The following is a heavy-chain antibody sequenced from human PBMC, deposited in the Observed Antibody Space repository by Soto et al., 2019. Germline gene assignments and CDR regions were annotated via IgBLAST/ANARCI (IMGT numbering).Heavy chain of an antibody. J-gene: IGHJ4*01. CDR1: GGSFSSDNYY. V-gene: IGHV4-39*01. CDR3: VRTYSSGWYPSYYFDS. D-gene: IGHD6-19*01. CDR2: MYYTGSF. Sequence: SETLSLTCSVSGGSFSSDNYYWGWIRQPPGEGLEWLGSMYYTGSFHYNPSLKGRVAISVDTSKSRFSLRLTSVTAADTAVYYCVRTYSSGWYPSYYFDSWGHGTLVTVST.